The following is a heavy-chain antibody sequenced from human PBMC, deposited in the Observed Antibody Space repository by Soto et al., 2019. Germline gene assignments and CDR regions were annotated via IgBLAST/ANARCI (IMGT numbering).Heavy chain of an antibody. CDR2: IYPGDSDT. D-gene: IGHD6-6*01. Sequence: PXESLKISCKTCGYLFTNYGIGWVRQMPGKGLGYMGIIYPGDSDTRYSPSFQGRVTISADKSISTAYLQWNSLEASDTATYYCARRDYSSSYLGDYNYGLGVWGQGTTVTVSS. CDR1: GYLFTNYG. J-gene: IGHJ6*02. V-gene: IGHV5-51*01. CDR3: ARRDYSSSYLGDYNYGLGV.